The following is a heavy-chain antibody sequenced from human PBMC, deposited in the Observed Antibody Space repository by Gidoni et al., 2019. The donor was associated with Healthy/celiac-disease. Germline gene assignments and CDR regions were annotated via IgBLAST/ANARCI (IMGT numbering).Heavy chain of an antibody. CDR2: IDWDDDK. J-gene: IGHJ3*02. CDR1: GFSLSTSGMC. V-gene: IGHV2-70*01. CDR3: ARYRSSYSAGGILNAFDI. D-gene: IGHD3-22*01. Sequence: QVTLRESGPALVKPTQTLTLTCTFSGFSLSTSGMCVSWIRQPPGKALEWLALIDWDDDKYYSTSLKTRLTISKDTSKNQVVLTMTNMDPVDTATYYGARYRSSYSAGGILNAFDIWGQGTMVTVSS.